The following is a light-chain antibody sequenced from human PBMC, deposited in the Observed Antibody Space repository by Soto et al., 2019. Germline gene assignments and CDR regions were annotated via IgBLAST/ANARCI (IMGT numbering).Light chain of an antibody. CDR2: GAS. CDR3: QQYCSSPSWT. CDR1: QTVSSNY. V-gene: IGKV3-20*01. Sequence: EIVLTQSPGTLSLSPGERATLSCRASQTVSSNYLGWYQQRPGQAPRLLIYGASRRATGIPDRFSGSGSGTDFTLTTSRLEPEDFAVYYCQQYCSSPSWTFGQGTMVEIK. J-gene: IGKJ1*01.